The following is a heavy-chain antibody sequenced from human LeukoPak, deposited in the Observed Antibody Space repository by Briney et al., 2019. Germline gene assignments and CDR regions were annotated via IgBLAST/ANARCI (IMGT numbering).Heavy chain of an antibody. V-gene: IGHV3-30*02. Sequence: PGGSLRLSCAASGFTFSSYSMNWVRQAPGKGLEWVAFIRYDGSNKYYADSVKGRFAISRDNTENTLYLQMNSLRAEDTAVYYCAKDRQYAFDIWGQGTMVTVSS. CDR1: GFTFSSYS. J-gene: IGHJ3*02. CDR3: AKDRQYAFDI. CDR2: IRYDGSNK.